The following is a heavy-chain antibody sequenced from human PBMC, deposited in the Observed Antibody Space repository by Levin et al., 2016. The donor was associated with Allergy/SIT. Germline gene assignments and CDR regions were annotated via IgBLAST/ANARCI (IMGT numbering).Heavy chain of an antibody. J-gene: IGHJ4*02. V-gene: IGHV3-30*18. CDR3: AKGTGLADY. CDR2: ISYDGNNK. CDR1: GFTFSSYG. Sequence: GESLKISCAASGFTFSSYGMHWVRQAPGKGLEWVAVISYDGNNKYYTDSVKGRFTISRDDSKNTLYLQMNSLRVEDTAVYYCAKGTGLADYWGQGTLVTVSS. D-gene: IGHD6-19*01.